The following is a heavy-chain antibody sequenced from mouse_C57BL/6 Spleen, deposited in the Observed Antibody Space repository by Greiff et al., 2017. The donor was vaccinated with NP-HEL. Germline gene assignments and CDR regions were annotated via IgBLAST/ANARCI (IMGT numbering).Heavy chain of an antibody. CDR1: GYTFTSYG. V-gene: IGHV1-81*01. Sequence: VQLQQSGAELARPGASVKLSCKASGYTFTSYGISWVKQRTGQGLEWIGEIYPRSGNTYYNEKFKGKATLTADKSSSTAYMELRSLTSEDSEVYFCARFITTVVGYFDVWGTGTTVTVSS. CDR2: IYPRSGNT. J-gene: IGHJ1*03. D-gene: IGHD1-1*01. CDR3: ARFITTVVGYFDV.